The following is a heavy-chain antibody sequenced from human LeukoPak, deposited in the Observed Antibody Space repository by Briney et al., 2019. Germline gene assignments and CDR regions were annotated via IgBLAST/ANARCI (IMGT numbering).Heavy chain of an antibody. CDR1: GFTFTTYA. CDR2: ISGGDSGT. D-gene: IGHD2-8*01. Sequence: GGSPRLSCEASGFTFTTYAMSWVRQAPGKGLQWVSGISGGDSGTYYTDSVRGRFTISRDDSKNTVHLQITSLRAEDTAVYYCAKCMSATGVCLNFDSWGQGILVTVSS. J-gene: IGHJ4*02. CDR3: AKCMSATGVCLNFDS. V-gene: IGHV3-23*01.